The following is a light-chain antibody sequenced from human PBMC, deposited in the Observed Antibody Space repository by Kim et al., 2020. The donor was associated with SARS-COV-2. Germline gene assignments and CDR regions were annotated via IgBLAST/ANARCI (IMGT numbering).Light chain of an antibody. CDR2: EVS. Sequence: QSALTQPASVSGSPGQSITISCTGTSSDVGVYNFVSWYQQHPGKAPKLMIYEVSNWPSGVPDRFSGSKSGNTASLTISGLQPEDEADYYCSSFTSSSTVVFGTGTKVTVL. CDR1: SSDVGVYNF. V-gene: IGLV2-14*01. CDR3: SSFTSSSTVV. J-gene: IGLJ1*01.